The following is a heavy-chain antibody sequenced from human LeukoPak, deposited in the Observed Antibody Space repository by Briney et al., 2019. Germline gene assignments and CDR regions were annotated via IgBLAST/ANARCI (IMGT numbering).Heavy chain of an antibody. J-gene: IGHJ4*02. Sequence: AGSLRLSCATSGFTFRSYWMSWVRQAPGKGLAWVANIKQDGSEKNYLDSGKGRFTISRDNAKNSLYLQMTSLRAEDTAVYYCARQRYHDSWGQGTLVTVSS. CDR2: IKQDGSEK. V-gene: IGHV3-7*01. D-gene: IGHD2-2*01. CDR1: GFTFRSYW. CDR3: ARQRYHDS.